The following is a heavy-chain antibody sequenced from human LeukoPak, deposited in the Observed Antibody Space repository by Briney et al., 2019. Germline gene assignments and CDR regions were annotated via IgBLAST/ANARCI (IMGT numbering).Heavy chain of an antibody. CDR1: GFTFSSYG. D-gene: IGHD3-16*01. CDR2: IWYDGSNK. J-gene: IGHJ4*02. V-gene: IGHV3-33*01. CDR3: ARGPRGVGEMKTYYFDQ. Sequence: PGRSLRLSCAASGFTFSSYGMHWVRQAPGKGLEWVAVIWYDGSNKFYADPVKGRFTISRDNSKNTLYLQMNNLRAEDTAVYYCARGPRGVGEMKTYYFDQWGQGTLVTVSS.